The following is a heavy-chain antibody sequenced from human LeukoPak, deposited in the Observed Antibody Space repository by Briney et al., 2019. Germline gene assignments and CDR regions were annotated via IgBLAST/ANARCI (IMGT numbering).Heavy chain of an antibody. J-gene: IGHJ4*02. V-gene: IGHV1-18*01. Sequence: ASVKVSCKPSGYTFTNYGISWVRQAPGQGLEWMGWIGAYNGDTNYAQKLQGRVTMTTDTSTSTAYMELRSLGSDDTAVYYCVRDHCSGGSCPSFDYWGQGTLVTVSS. CDR3: VRDHCSGGSCPSFDY. CDR2: IGAYNGDT. D-gene: IGHD2-15*01. CDR1: GYTFTNYG.